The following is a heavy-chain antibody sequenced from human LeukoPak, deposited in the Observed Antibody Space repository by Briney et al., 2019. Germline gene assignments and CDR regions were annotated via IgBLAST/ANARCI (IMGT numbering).Heavy chain of an antibody. J-gene: IGHJ6*02. CDR2: ISSSSNTI. CDR1: GFTLNKYS. V-gene: IGHV3-48*01. D-gene: IGHD3-3*01. CDR3: ARDSGAYYDFCSGYLDYGMDV. Sequence: PGGSLRLSCAASGFTLNKYSINWVRQAPGKGLEWISYISSSSNTIYYADSVKGRFTISRHNSKNTLYLQMNSLRAEDTAVYYCARDSGAYYDFCSGYLDYGMDVWGQGTTVTVS.